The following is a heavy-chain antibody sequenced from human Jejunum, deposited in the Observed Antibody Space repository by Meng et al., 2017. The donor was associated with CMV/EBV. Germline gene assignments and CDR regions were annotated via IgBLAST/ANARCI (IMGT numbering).Heavy chain of an antibody. CDR1: GDTFTTYY. D-gene: IGHD4-23*01. V-gene: IGHV1-46*01. CDR3: ARGQSTLWWYNIDY. CDR2: INPSGGLT. Sequence: SGDTFTTYYRHWVRQAPGQGLEWMGVINPSGGLTDYTQKFQGRVTVTRDTSTSTVYMDLSSLRSEDTAVYYCARGQSTLWWYNIDYWGQGTLVTVSS. J-gene: IGHJ4*02.